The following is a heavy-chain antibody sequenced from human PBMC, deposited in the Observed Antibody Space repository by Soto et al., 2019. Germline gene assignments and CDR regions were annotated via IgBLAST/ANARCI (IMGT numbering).Heavy chain of an antibody. Sequence: EAQMVESGGGLVQPGGSLRLSCAASGFTFSSYWMSWVRQAPGKGLEWVANIKQDGSEKYYVDSVKGRFTISRDNAKNSLYLQMNSLRAEDTAVYYCATHSGYYYYGLDVWGQGTTVTVSS. V-gene: IGHV3-7*01. J-gene: IGHJ6*02. D-gene: IGHD1-26*01. CDR3: ATHSGYYYYGLDV. CDR1: GFTFSSYW. CDR2: IKQDGSEK.